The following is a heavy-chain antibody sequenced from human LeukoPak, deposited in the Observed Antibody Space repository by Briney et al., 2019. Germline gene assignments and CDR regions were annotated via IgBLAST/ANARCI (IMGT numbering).Heavy chain of an antibody. CDR1: GGTFSSYA. V-gene: IGHV1-69*01. D-gene: IGHD2-21*02. CDR2: IIPIFGTA. J-gene: IGHJ6*02. CDR3: VRAKQIVVVTAINLYGMDV. Sequence: SVKVSCKASGGTFSSYAISWVRQAPGQGLEWMGGIIPIFGTANYAQKFQGRVTITADESTSTAYVELSSLRSEDTATYYYVRAKQIVVVTAINLYGMDVWGQGTTVTVSS.